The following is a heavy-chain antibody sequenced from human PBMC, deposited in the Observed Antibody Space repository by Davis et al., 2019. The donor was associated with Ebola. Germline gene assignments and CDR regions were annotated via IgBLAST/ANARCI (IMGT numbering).Heavy chain of an antibody. CDR3: AKGSLYGSRSITAGMDV. D-gene: IGHD4-17*01. V-gene: IGHV3-23*01. J-gene: IGHJ6*02. CDR2: ISGSGST. Sequence: PGGSLRLSCAASGFTFTSYSMTRVRQAPGKGLEWVSGISGSGSTYYADSVKGRFTFSRDNSKNTLYLQMNSLRAEDTAVYYCAKGSLYGSRSITAGMDVWGQGTTVTVSS. CDR1: GFTFTSYS.